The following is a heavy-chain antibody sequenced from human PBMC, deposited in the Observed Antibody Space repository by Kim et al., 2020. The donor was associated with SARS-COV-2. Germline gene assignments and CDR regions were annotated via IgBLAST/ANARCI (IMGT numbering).Heavy chain of an antibody. D-gene: IGHD6-19*01. J-gene: IGHJ1*01. V-gene: IGHV3-23*01. CDR2: DPGGGGRT. CDR3: AKAQPLSSGWYDFED. CDR1: GFTVNNFA. Sequence: GGSLRLSCDASGFTVNNFAMSWVRQAPGKGLEWVSTDPGGGGRTFYADSVKGRFTISRDNSKNTVFLQMNSVRAEDTAVYYCAKAQPLSSGWYDFEDWGQGTLVTVSS.